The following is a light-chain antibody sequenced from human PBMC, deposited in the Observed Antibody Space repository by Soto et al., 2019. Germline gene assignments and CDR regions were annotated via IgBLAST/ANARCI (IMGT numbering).Light chain of an antibody. CDR1: QNISTY. CDR3: QQRTNSPPWT. J-gene: IGKJ1*01. V-gene: IGKV3-11*01. CDR2: GVS. Sequence: EVVLTQSPATLSLSPGEGASLSCRASQNISTYLAWYQQRPGQVPRLLIYGVSKRAPAIPARFSGSGSGTEFTLTVSGLETEDFAAYYCQQRTNSPPWTFGQGTRVELK.